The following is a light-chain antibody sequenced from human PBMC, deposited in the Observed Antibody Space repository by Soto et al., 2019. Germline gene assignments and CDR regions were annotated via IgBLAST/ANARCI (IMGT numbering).Light chain of an antibody. CDR3: SSHAGSKRV. J-gene: IGLJ1*01. Sequence: SVLTQPPSASGSPGQSVTISCTGTSSDVGGYNYVSWYQQHPGKAPKLMIYEVSKRPSGVPDRFSGSKSGNTASLTVSGLQAEDEADYYCSSHAGSKRVFGTGTKVTV. CDR2: EVS. V-gene: IGLV2-8*01. CDR1: SSDVGGYNY.